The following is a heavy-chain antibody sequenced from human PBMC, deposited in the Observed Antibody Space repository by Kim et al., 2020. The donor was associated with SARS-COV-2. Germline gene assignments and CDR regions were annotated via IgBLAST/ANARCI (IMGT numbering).Heavy chain of an antibody. J-gene: IGHJ5*02. D-gene: IGHD2-8*01. V-gene: IGHV7-4-1*02. CDR3: ARDHCTNTSCFDP. Sequence: TYAQGFKGRFAFSLDTSVTTAYLQITSLKTEDTALYFCARDHCTNTSCFDPWGQGTLITVSS.